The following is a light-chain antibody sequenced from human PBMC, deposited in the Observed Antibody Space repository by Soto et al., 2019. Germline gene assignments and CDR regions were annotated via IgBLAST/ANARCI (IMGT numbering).Light chain of an antibody. V-gene: IGLV2-14*01. CDR3: SSYTSSTTLGV. CDR1: NSDVGGYDY. CDR2: EVS. J-gene: IGLJ3*02. Sequence: QSALTQPASVSGSPGQSITISCTGTNSDVGGYDYVSWYQQHPGKAPKLMIYEVSHRPSGVSNRFSGSRSGNTASLTISGLQAEDVADYYCSSYTSSTTLGVFGGGTKLTVL.